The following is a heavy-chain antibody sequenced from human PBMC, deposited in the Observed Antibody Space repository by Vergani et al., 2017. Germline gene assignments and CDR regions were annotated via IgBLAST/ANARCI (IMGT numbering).Heavy chain of an antibody. V-gene: IGHV1-46*01. J-gene: IGHJ4*02. D-gene: IGHD3-10*01. CDR1: GYTFTSYY. CDR2: INPSGGST. Sequence: QVQLVQSGAEVKKPGASVTVSCKASGYTFTSYYMHWVRQAPGQGLEWMGIINPSGGSTSYSQKFQGRVTMTRDTSTSTVYMDLSSLRSEDTAVYYCARDQELLWFGDYWGQGTLVTVSS. CDR3: ARDQELLWFGDY.